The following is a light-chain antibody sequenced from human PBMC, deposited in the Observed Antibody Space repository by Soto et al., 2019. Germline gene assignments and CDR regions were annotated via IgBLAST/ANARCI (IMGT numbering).Light chain of an antibody. Sequence: EIVSTQSPGTLSLSPGERATLSCRGSQSVSSNYLAWYQQSPGQAPRLLIYGASSRATGIPDRFSGGGSGTDFTLTISRLEPEDFAVYYCQQYGSSPWTFGQGTKVEIK. CDR1: QSVSSNY. J-gene: IGKJ1*01. CDR2: GAS. CDR3: QQYGSSPWT. V-gene: IGKV3-20*01.